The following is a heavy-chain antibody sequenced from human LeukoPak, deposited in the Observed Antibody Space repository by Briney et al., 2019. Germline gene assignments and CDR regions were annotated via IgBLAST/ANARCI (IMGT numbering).Heavy chain of an antibody. Sequence: SETLSLTCTVSGASISGTAYYWGWVRQPPRKGLEWIGNIYYSGSTYYNASLQSRVTISIDTSKNQFSLRLSSVTAADTAMYFCAKSGGYGLIDYWGRGTLVTVSS. CDR3: AKSGGYGLIDY. J-gene: IGHJ4*02. D-gene: IGHD1-26*01. CDR2: IYYSGST. CDR1: GASISGTAYY. V-gene: IGHV4-39*01.